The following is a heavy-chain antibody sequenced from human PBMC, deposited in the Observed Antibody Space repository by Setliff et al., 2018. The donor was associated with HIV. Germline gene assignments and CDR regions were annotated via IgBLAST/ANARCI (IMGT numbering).Heavy chain of an antibody. Sequence: ASETLSLTCAVSGGSISSDNWWTWVRQPPGKGLEWIGEIYHSEHTNYNASLKSRVSMSVDKSKNQFSLKLTSVTAADTAMYYCASFFVTTVTNQDYWGQGTPVTVSS. D-gene: IGHD4-17*01. CDR2: IYHSEHT. CDR1: GGSISSDNW. J-gene: IGHJ4*02. CDR3: ASFFVTTVTNQDY. V-gene: IGHV4-4*02.